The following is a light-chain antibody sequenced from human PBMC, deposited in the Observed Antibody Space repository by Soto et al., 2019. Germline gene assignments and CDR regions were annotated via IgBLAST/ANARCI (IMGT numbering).Light chain of an antibody. Sequence: DIQMTQSPSSLSASVGDRVTITFRASQSISSYLNWYQQRPGKAPKLLIYAASSLQSGVPSRFSGSGSGTDFTLTISSLQPEDFATYFCQQSYNSPPLTFGGGTKVDIK. J-gene: IGKJ4*01. CDR1: QSISSY. V-gene: IGKV1-39*01. CDR3: QQSYNSPPLT. CDR2: AAS.